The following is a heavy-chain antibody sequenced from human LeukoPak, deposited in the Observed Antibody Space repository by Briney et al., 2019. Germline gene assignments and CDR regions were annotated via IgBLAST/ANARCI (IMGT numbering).Heavy chain of an antibody. J-gene: IGHJ4*02. Sequence: ASVKVSCKASGYTFTSYYMHWVRHPPAPGLEWKGIINPSGGSTSYAQNFQGRVTMTRDTSTSKDYMELSSLRSEDTAVDYCARDGPRIAALGEDFDYWGQGTLVTVSS. CDR2: INPSGGST. D-gene: IGHD6-6*01. V-gene: IGHV1-46*01. CDR1: GYTFTSYY. CDR3: ARDGPRIAALGEDFDY.